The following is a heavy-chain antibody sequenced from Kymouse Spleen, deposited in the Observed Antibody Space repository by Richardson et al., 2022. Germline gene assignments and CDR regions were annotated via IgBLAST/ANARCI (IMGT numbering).Heavy chain of an antibody. CDR1: GFTFDDYA. CDR3: AKGYSSGWYYYGMDV. Sequence: EVQLVESGGGLVQPGRSLRLSCAASGFTFDDYAMHWVRQAPGKGLEWVSGISWNSGSIGYADSVKGRFTISRDNAKNSLYLQMNSLRAEDTALYYCAKGYSSGWYYYGMDVWGQGTTVTVSS. D-gene: IGHD6-19*01. J-gene: IGHJ6*02. CDR2: ISWNSGSI. V-gene: IGHV3-9*01.